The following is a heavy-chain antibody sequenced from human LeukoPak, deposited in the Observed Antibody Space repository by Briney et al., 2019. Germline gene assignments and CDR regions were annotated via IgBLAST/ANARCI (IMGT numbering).Heavy chain of an antibody. D-gene: IGHD4-17*01. CDR1: GFTFSDFA. V-gene: IGHV3-30*02. Sequence: PGGSLRLSCAASGFTFSDFAMHWVRQAPGKGLEWVVFIRYDGSYKYYAGSVKGRFTISRDNSKNTLYLQMNSLRAEDTAVYYCARDNVATVTPFDYWGQGTLVTVSS. CDR3: ARDNVATVTPFDY. CDR2: IRYDGSYK. J-gene: IGHJ4*02.